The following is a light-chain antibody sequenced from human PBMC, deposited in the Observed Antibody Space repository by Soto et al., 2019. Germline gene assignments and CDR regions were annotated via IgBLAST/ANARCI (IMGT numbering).Light chain of an antibody. CDR1: SSNIGSNY. J-gene: IGLJ2*01. V-gene: IGLV1-47*01. CDR3: ASWDDSLSGFVV. CDR2: RNS. Sequence: QSVLTQPPSASGTPGQRVTISCSGSSSNIGSNYVFWYQQLPGTAPKVLMYRNSQRPSGVPDRFSGSNSGTSAALATSGLRSEDEADYYCASWDDSLSGFVVFGGGTKLTVL.